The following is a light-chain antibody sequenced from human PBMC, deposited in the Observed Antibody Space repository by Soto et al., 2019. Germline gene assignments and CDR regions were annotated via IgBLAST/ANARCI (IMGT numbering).Light chain of an antibody. J-gene: IGLJ1*01. CDR2: EGS. V-gene: IGLV2-23*01. CDR1: SSDFGSYNL. CDR3: CSYAGSSTPYV. Sequence: QSALTQPASVSGSPGQSITISCTGTSSDFGSYNLVSWYQHHPGKAPKLMIYEGSKRPPGVSNRFSASKSGNTATLTISGLQAEDEADYYCCSYAGSSTPYVFGTGTKLTVL.